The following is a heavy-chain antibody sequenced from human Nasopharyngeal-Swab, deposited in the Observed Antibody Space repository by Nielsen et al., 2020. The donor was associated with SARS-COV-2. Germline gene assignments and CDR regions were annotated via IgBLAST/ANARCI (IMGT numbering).Heavy chain of an antibody. V-gene: IGHV1-46*01. Sequence: WVRQAPGQGLEWMGIINPSGGSTSYAQKFQGRVTMTRDTSTSTVYMELSSLRSEDTAVYYCARDYSSHRAFDYWSQGTLVTVSS. CDR2: INPSGGST. CDR3: ARDYSSHRAFDY. D-gene: IGHD6-13*01. J-gene: IGHJ4*02.